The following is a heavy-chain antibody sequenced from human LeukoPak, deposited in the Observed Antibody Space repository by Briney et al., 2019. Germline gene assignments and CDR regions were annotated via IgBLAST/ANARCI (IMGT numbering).Heavy chain of an antibody. CDR2: ISSSGSTI. Sequence: GGSLRLSCAASGFTFNNYEMNWVRRAPGKGLEWVSYISSSGSTIYYADSVKGRFTISRDNAKNSLYLQMNSLRAEDTAVYYCARDRGIVGAVEYFDYWGQGTLVTVSS. CDR1: GFTFNNYE. V-gene: IGHV3-48*03. CDR3: ARDRGIVGAVEYFDY. D-gene: IGHD1-26*01. J-gene: IGHJ4*02.